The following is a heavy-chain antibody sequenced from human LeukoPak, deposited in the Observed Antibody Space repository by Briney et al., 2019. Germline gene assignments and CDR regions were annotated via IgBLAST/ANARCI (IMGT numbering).Heavy chain of an antibody. CDR3: AKDHGPRGGAFFDN. D-gene: IGHD2-15*01. V-gene: IGHV3-23*01. CDR2: SDGTT. Sequence: KGLEWVSTSDGTTHYADSVKGRFTISRDNSKDTVYLQMNSLRAEDTAIYYCAKDHGPRGGAFFDNLGGGIVVTVSS. J-gene: IGHJ4*02.